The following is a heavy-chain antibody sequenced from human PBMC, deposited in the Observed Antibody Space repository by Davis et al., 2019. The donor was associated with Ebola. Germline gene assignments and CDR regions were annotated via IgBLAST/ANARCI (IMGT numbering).Heavy chain of an antibody. CDR3: AITDCSGANCYSVYIKN. Sequence: PGGSLRLSCAASGFTSSDYYMSRSRQAPGKELEWVSYISSSGSTIYYADSVKGRFTISRDNAKNSLYLQMNSLRDEDTAVYYCAITDCSGANCYSVYIKNWSQGTLVTVSS. CDR1: GFTSSDYY. CDR2: ISSSGSTI. D-gene: IGHD2-15*01. V-gene: IGHV3-11*04. J-gene: IGHJ4*02.